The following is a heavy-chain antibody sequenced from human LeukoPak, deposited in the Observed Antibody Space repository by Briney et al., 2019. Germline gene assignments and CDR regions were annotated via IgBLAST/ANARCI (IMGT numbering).Heavy chain of an antibody. CDR1: GFTFKNYR. D-gene: IGHD2-2*01. V-gene: IGHV3-7*01. CDR2: MKDDGNEI. CDR3: ARDNHVPAAIWRFDY. J-gene: IGHJ4*02. Sequence: GGSLRLSCTASGFTFKNYRMTWVRQAPGKGLEWVASMKDDGNEIQYVDSVKGRFTISRDNANNSLYLQMNSLRAEDTAVYYCARDNHVPAAIWRFDYWGQGTLVTVSS.